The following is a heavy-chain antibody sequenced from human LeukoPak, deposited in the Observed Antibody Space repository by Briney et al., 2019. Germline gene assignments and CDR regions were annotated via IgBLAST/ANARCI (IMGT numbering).Heavy chain of an antibody. V-gene: IGHV1-3*02. J-gene: IGHJ4*02. CDR1: GYTFTSYA. Sequence: ASVKVSCKASGYTFTSYAMHWVRQAPGQRLEWMGWSNAGNGNTKYSQEFQGRVTITRDTSASTAYMELSSLRSDDTAVYYCARDRAGTISNYFDYWGQGTLVTVSS. CDR2: SNAGNGNT. CDR3: ARDRAGTISNYFDY. D-gene: IGHD1-7*01.